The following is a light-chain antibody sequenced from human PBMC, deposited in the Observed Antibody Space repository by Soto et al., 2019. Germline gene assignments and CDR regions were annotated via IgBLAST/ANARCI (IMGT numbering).Light chain of an antibody. CDR1: SSDVGGYNY. V-gene: IGLV2-14*01. J-gene: IGLJ1*01. CDR2: EVN. Sequence: QYALTQPASLSESPGRSVTISCTGTSSDVGGYNYVSWYQQHPGKAPKLVIYEVNNRPSGISKRFSGSKSGNTASLTISGLQAEDEADYYCSSFTSTTTYVFGTGTKLTVL. CDR3: SSFTSTTTYV.